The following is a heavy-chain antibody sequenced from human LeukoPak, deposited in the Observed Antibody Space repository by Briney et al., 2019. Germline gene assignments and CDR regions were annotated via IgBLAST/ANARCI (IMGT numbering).Heavy chain of an antibody. CDR2: ISSSSSYI. CDR1: GFTFSLYS. D-gene: IGHD3-3*01. Sequence: PGGSLRLSCAASGFTFSLYSMNWVRQAPGKGLEWVSSISSSSSYIYYADSVKGRFTISRDNAKNSLYLQMNSLRAEDTAVYYCARDSSYDFWSGYSWDLIDYWGQGTLVTVSS. CDR3: ARDSSYDFWSGYSWDLIDY. V-gene: IGHV3-21*01. J-gene: IGHJ4*02.